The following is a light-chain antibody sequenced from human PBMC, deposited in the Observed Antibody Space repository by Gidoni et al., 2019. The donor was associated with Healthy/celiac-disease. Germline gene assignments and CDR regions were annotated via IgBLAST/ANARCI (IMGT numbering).Light chain of an antibody. CDR2: DAS. CDR3: QQRSNWPPIT. Sequence: VLTQYPATLSLSPGERATLSCRASQSVSSYLAWYQQKPGQAPRLLIYDASNRATGIPARFSGSGSGTDFTLTISSLEPEDFAVYYCQQRSNWPPITFGQGTRLEIK. CDR1: QSVSSY. J-gene: IGKJ5*01. V-gene: IGKV3-11*01.